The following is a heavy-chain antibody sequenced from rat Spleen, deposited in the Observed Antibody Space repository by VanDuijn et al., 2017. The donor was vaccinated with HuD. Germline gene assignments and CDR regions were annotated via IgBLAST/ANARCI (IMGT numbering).Heavy chain of an antibody. D-gene: IGHD1-12*03. CDR3: VRFYDGYYHRFDY. V-gene: IGHV5-22*01. CDR2: ISYEGSSI. CDR1: GFTFSDYY. Sequence: EVQLVESGGGLVQPGRSMKLSCAASGFTFSDYYMAWVRQAPKKGLEWVASISYEGSSIYYGDSVKGRFTISRDNAKSTLYVQMNSLRSEDTATYYCVRFYDGYYHRFDYWGQGVMVTVSS. J-gene: IGHJ2*01.